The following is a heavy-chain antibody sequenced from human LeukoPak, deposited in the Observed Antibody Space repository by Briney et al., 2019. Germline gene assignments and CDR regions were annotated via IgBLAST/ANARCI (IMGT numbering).Heavy chain of an antibody. V-gene: IGHV3-74*01. Sequence: PGGSLRLSWAASGLTLHNTWMHWIRQAPGKGLVWVSRIISDGITTTYADSVKGRFTISRDNAKNTLYLQTNSLRADDTAVYYCAADGEYAFLVWGQGTMVTVSS. J-gene: IGHJ3*01. CDR2: IISDGITT. CDR3: AADGEYAFLV. CDR1: GLTLHNTW. D-gene: IGHD2/OR15-2a*01.